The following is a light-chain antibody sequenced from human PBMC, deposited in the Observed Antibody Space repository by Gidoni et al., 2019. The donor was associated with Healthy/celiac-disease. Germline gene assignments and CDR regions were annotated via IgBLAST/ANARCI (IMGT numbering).Light chain of an antibody. CDR3: QQYGSSRWT. Sequence: ELVLTHSPGTLSLSPGERATLSCMASQSVSSSYLAWYQQKPGQATSLLIYVASNRATGIPDRFSGSGSGTDFTLTISRLEPEDFAVYYCQQYGSSRWTFGQGTKVEIK. CDR2: VAS. V-gene: IGKV3-20*01. J-gene: IGKJ1*01. CDR1: QSVSSSY.